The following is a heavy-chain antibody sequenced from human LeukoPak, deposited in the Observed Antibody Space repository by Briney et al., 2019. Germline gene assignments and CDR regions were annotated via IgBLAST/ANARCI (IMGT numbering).Heavy chain of an antibody. CDR2: ISGSGGST. CDR3: AKDVGPPYYDFWSGYQIAGY. J-gene: IGHJ4*02. CDR1: GFTFSSYA. D-gene: IGHD3-3*01. V-gene: IGHV3-23*01. Sequence: GGSLRLSCAASGFTFSSYAMSWVRQAPGKGLEWVSAISGSGGSTYYADSVKGRFTISRDNSKNTLYLQMNSLRAEDTAVYYCAKDVGPPYYDFWSGYQIAGYWGQGTLVTVSS.